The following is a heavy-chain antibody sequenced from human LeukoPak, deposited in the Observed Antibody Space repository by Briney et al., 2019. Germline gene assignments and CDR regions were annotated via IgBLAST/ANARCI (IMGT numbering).Heavy chain of an antibody. J-gene: IGHJ4*02. D-gene: IGHD3-22*01. Sequence: GGSLRLSCAASGFTFARYSMNWVRQAPEKGLEWVSSISSSSSNIYYADSVTGRFTISRDNAKNSLYLQMNSLRAEDTAVYYCVRAVEYYYDSSGYAVDYWGQGTLVTVSS. CDR1: GFTFARYS. CDR3: VRAVEYYYDSSGYAVDY. CDR2: ISSSSSNI. V-gene: IGHV3-21*01.